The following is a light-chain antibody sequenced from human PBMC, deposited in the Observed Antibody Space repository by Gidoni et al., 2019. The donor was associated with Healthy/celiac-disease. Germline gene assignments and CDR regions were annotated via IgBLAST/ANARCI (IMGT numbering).Light chain of an antibody. CDR3: QQYYSTPRT. CDR2: LAS. Sequence: IVMTQSPDSMAVSMGERATINCKSSRSVVYSSNNKNYLAWYQQKPGQPPKLLIYLASTRESGVPDRFSGSGSGTDFTLTISSLQAEDVAVYYCQQYYSTPRTFGQGTKVEIK. V-gene: IGKV4-1*01. J-gene: IGKJ1*01. CDR1: RSVVYSSNNKNY.